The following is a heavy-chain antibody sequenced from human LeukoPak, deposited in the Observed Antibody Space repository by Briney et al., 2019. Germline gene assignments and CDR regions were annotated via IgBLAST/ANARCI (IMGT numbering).Heavy chain of an antibody. J-gene: IGHJ4*02. CDR1: GGSISTGDYS. Sequence: PSQTLSLTCAVSGGSISTGDYSWRWIRQPPGKGLEWIGYMYHSASTYYNPSLRSRLTISVDRSKNQFSLKLNSVTAADTAVYYCARALGYYGSGTPYFDYWGQGALVTVSS. CDR3: ARALGYYGSGTPYFDY. V-gene: IGHV4-30-2*01. D-gene: IGHD3-10*01. CDR2: MYHSAST.